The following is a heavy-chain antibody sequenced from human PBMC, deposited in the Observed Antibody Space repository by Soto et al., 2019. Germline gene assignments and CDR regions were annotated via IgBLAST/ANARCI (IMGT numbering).Heavy chain of an antibody. Sequence: PSETLSLTCAVYGGSFSGYYWSWIRQPPGKGLEWIGEINHSGSTNYNPSLKSRVTISVDTSKNQFSLKLSSVTAADTAVYYCARAPLWPVSRFDYWGQGTLVTVSS. CDR2: INHSGST. CDR3: ARAPLWPVSRFDY. V-gene: IGHV4-34*01. CDR1: GGSFSGYY. D-gene: IGHD3-10*01. J-gene: IGHJ4*02.